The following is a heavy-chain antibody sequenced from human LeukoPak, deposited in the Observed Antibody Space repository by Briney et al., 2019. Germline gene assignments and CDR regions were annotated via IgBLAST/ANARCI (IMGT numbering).Heavy chain of an antibody. J-gene: IGHJ4*02. CDR1: GGSISSYY. D-gene: IGHD2-15*01. Sequence: SETLSLTCTVSGGSISSYYWSWIRLPPGKALEWIGCIYYSGSTNYNPSLKSRVTISVDTSKNQFSLKLSSVTAADTAVYYCARLYCSGGSCKYFDYWGQGTVVTVSS. CDR3: ARLYCSGGSCKYFDY. V-gene: IGHV4-59*01. CDR2: IYYSGST.